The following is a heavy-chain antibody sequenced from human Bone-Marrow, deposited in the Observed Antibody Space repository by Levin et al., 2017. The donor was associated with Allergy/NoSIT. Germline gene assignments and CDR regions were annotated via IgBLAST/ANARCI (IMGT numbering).Heavy chain of an antibody. CDR1: GGSISSYY. J-gene: IGHJ4*02. CDR3: AANYGGNSAPFDY. Sequence: ESLKISCTVSGGSISSYYWSWIRQPPGKGLEWIGYIYYSGSTNYNPSLKSRVTISVDTSKNQFSLKLSSVTAADTAVYYCAANYGGNSAPFDYWGQGTLVTVSS. V-gene: IGHV4-59*01. D-gene: IGHD4-23*01. CDR2: IYYSGST.